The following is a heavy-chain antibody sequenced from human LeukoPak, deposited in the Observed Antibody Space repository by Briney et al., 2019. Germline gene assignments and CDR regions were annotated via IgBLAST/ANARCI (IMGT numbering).Heavy chain of an antibody. J-gene: IGHJ4*02. CDR2: IYYSGST. CDR3: ARAWIQFLGYFDY. Sequence: SETLSLTCTVSGGSISSGDYYWSWIRQPPGKGLEWIGYIYYSGSTYYNPSLKSRVTISVDTSKNQFSPKLSSVTAADTAVYYCARAWIQFLGYFDYWGQGTLVTVSS. CDR1: GGSISSGDYY. D-gene: IGHD5-18*01. V-gene: IGHV4-30-4*08.